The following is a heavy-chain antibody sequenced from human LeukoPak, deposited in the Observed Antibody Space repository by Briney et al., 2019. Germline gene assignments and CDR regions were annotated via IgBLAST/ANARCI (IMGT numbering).Heavy chain of an antibody. CDR1: GGIFNYSV. CDR2: VMPLFGTA. V-gene: IGHV1-69*05. CDR3: ARDVHGGYGYCWFDP. D-gene: IGHD5-12*01. Sequence: GSWVTVAFQTWGGIFNYSVISWVRPAPGRGLEWLGGVMPLFGTAGYPQKFQRRVTLTKDESTRTVYMELTSLTSDDTAVYYCARDVHGGYGYCWFDPWGQGTLVSVSS. J-gene: IGHJ5*02.